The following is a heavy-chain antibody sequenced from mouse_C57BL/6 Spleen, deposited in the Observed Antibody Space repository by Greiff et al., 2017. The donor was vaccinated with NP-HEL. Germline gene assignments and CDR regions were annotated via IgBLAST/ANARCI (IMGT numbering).Heavy chain of an antibody. CDR1: GFTFSDYG. Sequence: EVMLVESGGGLVKPGGSLKLSCAASGFTFSDYGMHWVRQAPGKGLEWIAYISSGSSTIYYADTVKGRFTMSRDNAKSTLFLQMTSLRSEDTAMYYCARSPSGRAMDYWGQGTSVTVSS. D-gene: IGHD3-1*01. CDR3: ARSPSGRAMDY. CDR2: ISSGSSTI. V-gene: IGHV5-17*01. J-gene: IGHJ4*01.